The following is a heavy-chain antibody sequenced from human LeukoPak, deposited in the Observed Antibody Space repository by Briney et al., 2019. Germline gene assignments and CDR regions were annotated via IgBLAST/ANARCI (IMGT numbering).Heavy chain of an antibody. CDR3: ARGGPYEGVGY. D-gene: IGHD5-12*01. CDR1: GYSFNNYD. Sequence: ASVKVSCKTSGYSFNNYDITWVRQAPGQGLEWVGRITPYSGNTHYAQNLRGRVTVTTDTSTTTAYLGLENLRSDDTAVYYCARGGPYEGVGYWGQGTLVIVSA. CDR2: ITPYSGNT. J-gene: IGHJ4*02. V-gene: IGHV1-18*01.